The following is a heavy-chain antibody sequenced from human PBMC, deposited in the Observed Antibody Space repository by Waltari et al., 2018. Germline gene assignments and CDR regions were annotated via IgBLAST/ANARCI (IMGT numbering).Heavy chain of an antibody. J-gene: IGHJ5*02. CDR3: ARDQLGAIWFDP. D-gene: IGHD6-6*01. Sequence: QVQLQESGPGLVKPSETLSLPCTVSGGPISSYYWSWIRQPPGKGLEWIGYIYYSGSTNYNPSLKSRVTISVDTSKNQFSLKLSSVTAADTAVYYCARDQLGAIWFDPWGQGTLVTVSS. CDR2: IYYSGST. CDR1: GGPISSYY. V-gene: IGHV4-59*01.